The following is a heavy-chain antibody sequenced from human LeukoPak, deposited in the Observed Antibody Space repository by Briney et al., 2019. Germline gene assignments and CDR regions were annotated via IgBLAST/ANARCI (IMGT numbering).Heavy chain of an antibody. J-gene: IGHJ4*02. CDR1: GFSFSGYR. V-gene: IGHV3-74*03. CDR2: ISPDGSSA. CDR3: ARVSFCPRCHFDY. Sequence: GGSLRLSCAASGFSFSGYRMHWVRQAPGKGLVWVARISPDGSSALSADSVRGRFTISRDNTDNTLYLQLNSLRAEDTAVYYCARVSFCPRCHFDYWGQGTLVTVSS. D-gene: IGHD2/OR15-2a*01.